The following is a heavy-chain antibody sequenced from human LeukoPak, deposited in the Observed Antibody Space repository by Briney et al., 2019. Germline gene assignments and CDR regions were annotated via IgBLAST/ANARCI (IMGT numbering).Heavy chain of an antibody. D-gene: IGHD1-1*01. CDR1: GFTFSSHN. Sequence: TGGSLRLSCAASGFTFSSHNMNWVRQAPMKGLEWVSSIGTDGSYIYYADSVQGRFTISRDNAKNSLYLQMNSLTAEDTAVYYCARKMKTGDRVGTFDIWGQGTMVTVSS. CDR2: IGTDGSYI. CDR3: ARKMKTGDRVGTFDI. V-gene: IGHV3-21*01. J-gene: IGHJ3*02.